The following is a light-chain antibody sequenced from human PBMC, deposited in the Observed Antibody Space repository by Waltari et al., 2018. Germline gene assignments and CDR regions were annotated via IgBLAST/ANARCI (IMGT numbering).Light chain of an antibody. CDR1: CRNTCDSYD. CDR3: QSYDTSLMSDV. CDR2: GHT. V-gene: IGLV1-40*01. Sequence: QSVLTQPPSVSGAPGQGVTIPCTGTCRNTCDSYDVHWYRQLPRAAPKLIIYGHTSRPLGHPDRFLGSTSGTSASLAITGLQAEDEKTYYCQSYDTSLMSDVFGGGTMKTVL. J-gene: IGLJ3*02.